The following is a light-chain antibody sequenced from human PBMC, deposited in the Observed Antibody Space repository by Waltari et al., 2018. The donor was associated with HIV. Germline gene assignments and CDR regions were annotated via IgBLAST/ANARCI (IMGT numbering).Light chain of an antibody. Sequence: IQLTQSPSSLSASLGDKVTITCRASQNIKPFLNLYHVRPGKAPRLLIYGVSELPTGVPSRFIGGGSGTDFTLTINNLQPEDFASYFCQQTYSVSITFGPGTRLEI. CDR2: GVS. CDR1: QNIKPF. CDR3: QQTYSVSIT. V-gene: IGKV1-39*01. J-gene: IGKJ5*01.